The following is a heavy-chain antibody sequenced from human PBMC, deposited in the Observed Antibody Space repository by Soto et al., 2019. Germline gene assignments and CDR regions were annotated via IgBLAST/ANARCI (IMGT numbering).Heavy chain of an antibody. CDR1: GFTFSSYS. CDR2: ISSSSSYI. CDR3: ARVLLGYCSSTSCHQFDY. J-gene: IGHJ4*02. V-gene: IGHV3-21*01. Sequence: GGSLRLSCAASGFTFSSYSMNWVRQAPGKGLEWVSSISSSSSYIYYADSVKGRFTISRDNAKNSLYLQMNSLRAEDTAVYYCARVLLGYCSSTSCHQFDYWGQGTLVTVSS. D-gene: IGHD2-2*01.